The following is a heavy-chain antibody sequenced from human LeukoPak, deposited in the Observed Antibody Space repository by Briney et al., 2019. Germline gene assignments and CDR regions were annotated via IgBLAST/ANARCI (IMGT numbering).Heavy chain of an antibody. CDR2: ISGSGGST. CDR3: AKAYYDFWSGYYNYMDV. CDR1: GFTLSSYA. Sequence: GGSLRLSCAASGFTLSSYAMSWVRQAPGKGLEWVSAISGSGGSTYYADSVKGRFTISRDNSKNTLYLQMNSLRAEDTAVYYCAKAYYDFWSGYYNYMDVWGKGTTVTVSS. V-gene: IGHV3-23*01. J-gene: IGHJ6*03. D-gene: IGHD3-3*01.